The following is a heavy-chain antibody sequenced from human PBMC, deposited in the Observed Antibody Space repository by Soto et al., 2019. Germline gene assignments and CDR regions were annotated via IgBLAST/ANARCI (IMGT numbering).Heavy chain of an antibody. D-gene: IGHD6-13*01. CDR1: GFTFSNAW. Sequence: EVQLVESGGGLVKPGGSLRLSCAASGFTFSNAWMNWVRQAPGKGLEWVGRIKSKTDGGTTDYAAPVKGRFTISRDDSKNTLYLQMNSLKTEDTAVYYCTISLERAAAGTFPFDIWGQGTMVTVSS. J-gene: IGHJ3*02. CDR2: IKSKTDGGTT. V-gene: IGHV3-15*07. CDR3: TISLERAAAGTFPFDI.